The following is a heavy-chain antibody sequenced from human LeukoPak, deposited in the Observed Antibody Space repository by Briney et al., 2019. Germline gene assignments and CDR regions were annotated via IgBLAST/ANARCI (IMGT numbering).Heavy chain of an antibody. D-gene: IGHD3-22*01. J-gene: IGHJ4*02. CDR1: GFTFSSYA. V-gene: IGHV3-23*01. Sequence: QPGGSLRLSCAASGFTFSSYAMTWVRQAPGKGLEWVSTITGSDDRTYYADSVKGRFTISRDFSKNTLHLQMNSLTTEDTAIYYCARGPQLGSGYPYWGQGTLVTVSS. CDR3: ARGPQLGSGYPY. CDR2: ITGSDDRT.